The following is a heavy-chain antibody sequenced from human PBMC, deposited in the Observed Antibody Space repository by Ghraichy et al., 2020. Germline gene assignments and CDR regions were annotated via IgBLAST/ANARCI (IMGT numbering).Heavy chain of an antibody. J-gene: IGHJ4*02. CDR2: ISRSGTGT. CDR3: ARHKFDY. CDR1: EFTVSSYD. Sequence: LSLTCVVSEFTVSSYDMNWVRQAPGKGLEWVSYISRSGTGTYYADSVKGRFTISRDDAKNSLHLQMNSLRAEDTAVYYCARHKFDYWGQGTLVTVSS. V-gene: IGHV3-48*03.